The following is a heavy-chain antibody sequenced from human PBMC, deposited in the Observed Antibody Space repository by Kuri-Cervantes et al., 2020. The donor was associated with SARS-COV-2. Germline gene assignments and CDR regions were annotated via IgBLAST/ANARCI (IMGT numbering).Heavy chain of an antibody. J-gene: IGHJ3*02. CDR2: IYHSGST. V-gene: IGHV4-38-2*02. CDR3: ARPLNWGSTHAFDI. D-gene: IGHD7-27*01. CDR1: GYSISSGYY. Sequence: SETLSLTCTVSGYSISSGYYWGWIRQPPGKGLEWIGSIYHSGSTYYNPSLKSRVTISVDTSKNQFSLKLSSVTAADTAVYYCARPLNWGSTHAFDIWGQGPMVTVSS.